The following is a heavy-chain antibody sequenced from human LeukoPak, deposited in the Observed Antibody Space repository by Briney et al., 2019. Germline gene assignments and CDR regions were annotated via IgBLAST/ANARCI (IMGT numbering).Heavy chain of an antibody. J-gene: IGHJ3*02. CDR2: INPNSGGT. D-gene: IGHD3-3*01. CDR1: GYTFTGHY. CDR3: ARMRLESLSFLEWLNRSGGAFDI. Sequence: GASVKVSCKASGYTFTGHYMHWVRQAPGQGLEWMGWINPNSGGTNYAQKFQGRVTMTRDTSISTAYMELSRLRSDDTAVYYCARMRLESLSFLEWLNRSGGAFDIWGQGTMVTVSS. V-gene: IGHV1-2*02.